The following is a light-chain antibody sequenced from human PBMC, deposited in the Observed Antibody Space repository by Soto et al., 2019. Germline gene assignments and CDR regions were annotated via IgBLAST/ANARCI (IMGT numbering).Light chain of an antibody. CDR1: SSNIGRNT. V-gene: IGLV1-44*01. CDR3: AAWDDSLNGYV. Sequence: VLTQPPSASGTPGQRVTISCSGSSSNIGRNTVNWYQQLPGTAPKLLMYSNDQRSSGVPDRFSGPKSGTSASLAISGLQSEDEADYYCAAWDDSLNGYVFGTGTK. J-gene: IGLJ1*01. CDR2: SND.